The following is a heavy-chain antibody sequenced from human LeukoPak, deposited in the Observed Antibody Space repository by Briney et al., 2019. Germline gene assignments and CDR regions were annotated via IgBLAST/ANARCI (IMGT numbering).Heavy chain of an antibody. CDR1: GFTFDDYA. CDR3: AKGSEAYDSSGHVDY. J-gene: IGHJ4*02. D-gene: IGHD3-22*01. V-gene: IGHV3-9*01. Sequence: GGSLRLSCAASGFTFDDYAMRWVRHAPGKGLEWGSGISWNSGSIDYADPVKGRFTISRVNAKNCPYLQMNRLRAEDTALYYCAKGSEAYDSSGHVDYWGQGTLVTVSS. CDR2: ISWNSGSI.